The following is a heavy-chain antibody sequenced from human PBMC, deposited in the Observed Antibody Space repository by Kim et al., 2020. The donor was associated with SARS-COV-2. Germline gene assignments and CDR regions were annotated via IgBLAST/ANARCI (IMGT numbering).Heavy chain of an antibody. CDR1: DFTFNSYA. D-gene: IGHD1-1*01. J-gene: IGHJ4*02. CDR3: AKTTGFYDF. Sequence: GGSLRLSCVASDFTFNSYAMSWVRQAPGKGLEWVSSITANSDSTSHADSVKGRFTISRDNSKKTLYLQMDSLRAEDTAIYYCAKTTGFYDFWGQGTLVTVSS. CDR2: ITANSDST. V-gene: IGHV3-23*01.